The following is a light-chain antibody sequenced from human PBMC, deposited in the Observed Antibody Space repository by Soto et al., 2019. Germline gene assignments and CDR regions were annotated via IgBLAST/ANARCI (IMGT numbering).Light chain of an antibody. CDR3: LLYYGAQLGV. Sequence: QAVVTQEPSLTVSLGGTVTLTCATSTGAVTSGYYPNWFQQKPGQAPRALIYSTNNKYSWTPARFSGSLLGGKAALTLSGVQPEDEADYYCLLYYGAQLGVFGGGTKLTVL. J-gene: IGLJ2*01. V-gene: IGLV7-43*01. CDR1: TGAVTSGYY. CDR2: STN.